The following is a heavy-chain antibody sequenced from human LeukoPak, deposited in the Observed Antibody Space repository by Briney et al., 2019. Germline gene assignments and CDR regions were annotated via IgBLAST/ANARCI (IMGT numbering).Heavy chain of an antibody. D-gene: IGHD1-26*01. CDR1: GFTFSSYW. Sequence: GGSLRLSCAGSGFTFSSYWMHWVRQAPGTGLVWVSRINPDGSSTDYADSVGGRFTISRDNARNTLYLQMNSLTAGDTAVYFCARDLRGSRDYWGQGTLVTVSS. CDR3: ARDLRGSRDY. J-gene: IGHJ4*02. CDR2: INPDGSST. V-gene: IGHV3-74*01.